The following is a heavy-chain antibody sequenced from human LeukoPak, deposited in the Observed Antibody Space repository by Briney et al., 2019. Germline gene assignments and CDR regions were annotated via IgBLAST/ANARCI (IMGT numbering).Heavy chain of an antibody. D-gene: IGHD1-26*01. J-gene: IGHJ1*01. CDR1: GYTFSSFG. V-gene: IGHV1-18*01. CDR2: ISAYTGSS. CDR3: ARPPYSGSYSDTNGYLQH. Sequence: GASVKVSCKASGYTFSSFGISWVRQAPGQGLEWMGWISAYTGSSNYAQEFQGRVTLTTDSSTSTAYMELKSLGSDDTAVYFCARPPYSGSYSDTNGYLQHWGQGTLVTVSS.